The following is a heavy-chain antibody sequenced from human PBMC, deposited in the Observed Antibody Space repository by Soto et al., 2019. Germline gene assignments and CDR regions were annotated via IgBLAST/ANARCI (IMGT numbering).Heavy chain of an antibody. CDR1: GFTFSSYW. J-gene: IGHJ6*04. CDR3: ARDSAVVVPAAMDV. D-gene: IGHD2-2*01. V-gene: IGHV3-7*01. CDR2: IKQDGSEK. Sequence: SLRLSCAASGFTFSSYWMSWVRQAPGKGLEWVANIKQDGSEKYYVDSVKGRFTISRDNAKNSLYLQMNSLRAEDTAVYYCARDSAVVVPAAMDVWGKGTTVTVSS.